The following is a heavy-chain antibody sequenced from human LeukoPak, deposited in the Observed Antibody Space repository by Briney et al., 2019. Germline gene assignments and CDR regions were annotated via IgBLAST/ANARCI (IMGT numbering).Heavy chain of an antibody. J-gene: IGHJ4*02. Sequence: PGGSLRLSCAASGFTFDDYAMHWVRQAPGKGLEWVSGISWNSGSIGYADSVKGRFTISRDNAKNSLYLQMNSLRAEDMALYYCAKGASIAVAGGFDYWGQGTLVTVSS. CDR1: GFTFDDYA. CDR2: ISWNSGSI. V-gene: IGHV3-9*03. CDR3: AKGASIAVAGGFDY. D-gene: IGHD6-19*01.